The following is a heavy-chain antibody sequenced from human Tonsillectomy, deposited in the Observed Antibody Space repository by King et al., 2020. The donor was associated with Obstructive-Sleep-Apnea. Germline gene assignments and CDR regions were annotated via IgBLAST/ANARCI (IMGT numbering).Heavy chain of an antibody. V-gene: IGHV4-59*01. Sequence: QLQESGPGLVKPSETLSLTCTVSGGSISSYYWSWIRQPPGKGLEWIGYIYYSGSTNYNPSLKSRVTISVDTSKNQFSLKLSSVTAADTAVYYCAREVVVVAATRWFDPWGQGTLVTVSS. CDR3: AREVVVVAATRWFDP. CDR2: IYYSGST. J-gene: IGHJ5*02. D-gene: IGHD2-15*01. CDR1: GGSISSYY.